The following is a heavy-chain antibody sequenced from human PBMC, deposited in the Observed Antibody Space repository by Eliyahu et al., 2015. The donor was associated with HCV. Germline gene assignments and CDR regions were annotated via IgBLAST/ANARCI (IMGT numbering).Heavy chain of an antibody. V-gene: IGHV3-66*01. CDR1: GFTVSKAY. D-gene: IGHD2-15*01. J-gene: IGHJ2*01. CDR3: ARNSYDIRYGYYFDL. CDR2: LYSSGQT. Sequence: VQLVESGGVLVQPGVSLRLTCEASGFTVSKAYMSWVRQAPGKGLEWVSILYSSGQTYYADSLQDRFTISRDSSKNTLFLQLNNLRAEDTALYYCARNSYDIRYGYYFDLWGRGTLVTVSS.